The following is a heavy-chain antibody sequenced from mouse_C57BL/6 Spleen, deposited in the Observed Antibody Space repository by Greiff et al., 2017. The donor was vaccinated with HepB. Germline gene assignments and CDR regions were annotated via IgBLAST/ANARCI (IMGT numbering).Heavy chain of an antibody. J-gene: IGHJ1*03. CDR1: GYAFSSYW. CDR3: AREGLGDWYFDV. V-gene: IGHV1-80*01. D-gene: IGHD3-3*01. CDR2: IYPGDGDT. Sequence: QVQLQQSGAELVKPGASVKISCKASGYAFSSYWMNWVKQRPGKGLEWIGQIYPGDGDTNYNGKFKGKATLTADKSSSTAYMQLSSLTSEDSAVYFCAREGLGDWYFDVWGTGTTVTVSS.